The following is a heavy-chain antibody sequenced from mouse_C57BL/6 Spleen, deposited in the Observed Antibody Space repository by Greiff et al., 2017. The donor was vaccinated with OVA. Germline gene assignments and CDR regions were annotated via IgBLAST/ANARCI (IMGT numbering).Heavy chain of an antibody. J-gene: IGHJ4*01. D-gene: IGHD2-4*01. V-gene: IGHV1-62-2*01. CDR2: FYPGSGSI. Sequence: VQRVESGAELVKPGASVKLSCKASGYTFTEYTIHWVKQRSGQGLEWIGWFYPGSGSIKYNEKFKDKATLTADKSSSTVYMELSRLTSEDAAVYFCERDEGDDYGGYYAMDYWGQGTSVTVAS. CDR1: GYTFTEYT. CDR3: ERDEGDDYGGYYAMDY.